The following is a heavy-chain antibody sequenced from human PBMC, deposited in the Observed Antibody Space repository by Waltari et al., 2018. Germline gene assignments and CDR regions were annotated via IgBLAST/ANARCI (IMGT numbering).Heavy chain of an antibody. V-gene: IGHV1-69*04. CDR1: GVTFSSYP. Sequence: QVQLVQSGAEVKKPGSSVKVSCKASGVTFSSYPISWVRQAPGQGLEWMGRIIPILGIANYAQKFQGRVTITADKSTSTAYMELSSLRSEDTAVYYCARDPPLQHWGQGTLVTVSS. CDR3: ARDPPLQH. CDR2: IIPILGIA. J-gene: IGHJ1*01.